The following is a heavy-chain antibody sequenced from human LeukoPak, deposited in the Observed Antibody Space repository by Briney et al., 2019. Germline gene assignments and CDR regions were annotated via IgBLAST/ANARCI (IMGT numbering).Heavy chain of an antibody. J-gene: IGHJ4*02. CDR3: VRPITGYGSGTYYPKYFDY. D-gene: IGHD3-10*01. CDR2: IYPGDSDT. Sequence: GESLKISCEGSGYSFTSHWIVWVRQMPGKGLEWMGIIYPGDSDTRYSPSFQAQVTISADKSISTAYLEWSSLKASDTAMYYCVRPITGYGSGTYYPKYFDYWGQGTLVTVSS. V-gene: IGHV5-51*01. CDR1: GYSFTSHW.